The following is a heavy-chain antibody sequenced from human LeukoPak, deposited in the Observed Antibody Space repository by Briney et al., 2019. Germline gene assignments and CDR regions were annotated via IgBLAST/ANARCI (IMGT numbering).Heavy chain of an antibody. V-gene: IGHV4-59*01. J-gene: IGHJ4*02. CDR1: GGSINSYY. D-gene: IGHD3-22*01. CDR2: IYYSGST. Sequence: SETLSLTCTVSGGSINSYYWSWIRHPPGNGLEWIAYIYYSGSTNYNPSLKSRVSISIDTSRNQFFLKLSSVAAADTAVYYCAGSIYYYDGSGYYQFDYWGQGTLVTVSS. CDR3: AGSIYYYDGSGYYQFDY.